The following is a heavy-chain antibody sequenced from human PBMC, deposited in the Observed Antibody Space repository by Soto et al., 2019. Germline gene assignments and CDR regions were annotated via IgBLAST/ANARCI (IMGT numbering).Heavy chain of an antibody. Sequence: PGESLKISCKVSGYSFAGYWITWVRQKPGKGLEWVGRIDPGDSQTYYSPSFRGHVTISVTKSITTVFLQWSSLRASDTAMYYCARQIYDSDTGPNFQYYFDSWGQGTPVTVSS. CDR2: IDPGDSQT. V-gene: IGHV5-10-1*01. D-gene: IGHD3-22*01. CDR1: GYSFAGYW. CDR3: ARQIYDSDTGPNFQYYFDS. J-gene: IGHJ4*02.